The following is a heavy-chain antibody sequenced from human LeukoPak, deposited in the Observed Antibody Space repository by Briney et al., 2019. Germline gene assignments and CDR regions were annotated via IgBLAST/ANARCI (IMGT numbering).Heavy chain of an antibody. CDR1: GFTFRSYW. V-gene: IGHV3-74*01. CDR3: ARAPYFDFWSGYPPDY. J-gene: IGHJ4*02. D-gene: IGHD3-3*01. CDR2: INSNGSTT. Sequence: GGSLRLSCAASGFTFRSYWMHWVRQAPGKGLVWVSRINSNGSTTNYADSVKGRFTISRDNAKNTLYLQMNSLRAEDTAVYYCARAPYFDFWSGYPPDYWGQGTLVTVSS.